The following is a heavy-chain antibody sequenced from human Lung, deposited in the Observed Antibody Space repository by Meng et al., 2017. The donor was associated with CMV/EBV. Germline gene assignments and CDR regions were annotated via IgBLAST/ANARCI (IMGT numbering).Heavy chain of an antibody. CDR2: ISNDGRNK. J-gene: IGHJ4*02. V-gene: IGHV3-30*04. D-gene: IGHD2-2*01. CDR3: ARDSAGALVVIRARGYYFVY. Sequence: SCAASGFTFSDYAMHWVRQAPGKGLEWVTVISNDGRNKYYADSVKGRFTISRDNSENTLHLQMNSLRAEDTAVYYCARDSAGALVVIRARGYYFVYXGQGXLVTVSS. CDR1: GFTFSDYA.